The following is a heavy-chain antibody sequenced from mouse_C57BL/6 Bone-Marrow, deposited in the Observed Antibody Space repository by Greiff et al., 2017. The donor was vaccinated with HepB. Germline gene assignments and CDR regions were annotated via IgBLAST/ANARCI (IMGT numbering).Heavy chain of an antibody. CDR3: AIYYYGSSYY. CDR1: GFTFSDYG. J-gene: IGHJ2*01. Sequence: EVKLQESGGGLVKPGGSLKLSCAASGFTFSDYGMHWVRQAPEKGLEWVAYISSGSSTIYYADTVKGRFTISRDNAKNTLFLQMTSLRSEDTAMYYCAIYYYGSSYYWGQGTTLTVSS. D-gene: IGHD1-1*01. V-gene: IGHV5-17*01. CDR2: ISSGSSTI.